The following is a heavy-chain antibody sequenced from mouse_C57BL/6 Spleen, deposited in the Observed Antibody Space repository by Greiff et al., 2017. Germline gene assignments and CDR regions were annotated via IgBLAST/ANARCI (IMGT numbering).Heavy chain of an antibody. Sequence: QVQLQQSGAELVKPGASVKISCKASGYAFSSYWMNWVKQRPGKGLEWIGQIYPGDGDTNYNGKFKGKATLTADKSSSTAYMQISSLTSEDSAVYFCARRDYGSSYAMDYWGQGTSVTVSS. CDR2: IYPGDGDT. CDR1: GYAFSSYW. CDR3: ARRDYGSSYAMDY. J-gene: IGHJ4*01. V-gene: IGHV1-80*01. D-gene: IGHD1-1*01.